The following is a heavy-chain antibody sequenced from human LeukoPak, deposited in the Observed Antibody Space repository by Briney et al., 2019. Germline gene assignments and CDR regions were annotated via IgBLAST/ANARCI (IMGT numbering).Heavy chain of an antibody. CDR2: INHSGST. CDR1: GGSFSGYY. J-gene: IGHJ6*04. V-gene: IGHV4-34*01. D-gene: IGHD3-10*01. CDR3: ARSGTMVRGVIITRKDYYYYYYGMDV. Sequence: PPETLSLTCAVYGGSFSGYYWSWIRQPPGKGLEWIGEINHSGSTNYNPSLKSRVTISVDTSKNQFSLKLSSVTAADTAVYYCARSGTMVRGVIITRKDYYYYYYGMDVWGKGTTVTVSS.